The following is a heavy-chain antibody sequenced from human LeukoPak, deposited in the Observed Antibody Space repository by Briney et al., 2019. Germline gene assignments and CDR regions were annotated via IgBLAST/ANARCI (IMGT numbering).Heavy chain of an antibody. Sequence: GASVKVSCKASGYTFTGYYMHWVRRAPGQGLEWMGWINPNSGGTNYAQKFQGRVTMTRDTSISTAYMELSRLRSDDTAVYYCARDFPRLERPEKKKFDPWGQGTLVTVSS. CDR2: INPNSGGT. V-gene: IGHV1-2*02. CDR1: GYTFTGYY. CDR3: ARDFPRLERPEKKKFDP. J-gene: IGHJ5*02. D-gene: IGHD1-1*01.